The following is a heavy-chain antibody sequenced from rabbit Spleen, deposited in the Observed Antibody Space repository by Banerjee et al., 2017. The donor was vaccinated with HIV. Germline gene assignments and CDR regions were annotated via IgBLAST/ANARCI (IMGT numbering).Heavy chain of an antibody. Sequence: QSLEESGGGLVQPEGSLALTCKASGFSFSSSDYICWVRQAPGKGLEWISCIAGSSSGFTYSATWAKGRFTISKTSSTTVTLQMTSLTAADTATYFCARDLAGVIGWNFYLWGQGTLVTVS. D-gene: IGHD4-1*01. J-gene: IGHJ4*01. CDR2: IAGSSSGFT. CDR1: GFSFSSSDY. V-gene: IGHV1S40*01. CDR3: ARDLAGVIGWNFYL.